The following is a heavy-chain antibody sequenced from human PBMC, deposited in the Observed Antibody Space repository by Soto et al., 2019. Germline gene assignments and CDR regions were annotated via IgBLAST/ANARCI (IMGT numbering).Heavy chain of an antibody. Sequence: GASVKVSCKASGYTFTSYGISWVRQAPGQGLEWMGGIIPIFGTANYAQKFQGRVTMTADESTSTAYMELSSLRSEDTAVYYCARSSTMIVVVTGLPYWFDPRGQGTLVTVSS. D-gene: IGHD3-22*01. CDR3: ARSSTMIVVVTGLPYWFDP. CDR2: IIPIFGTA. CDR1: GYTFTSYG. V-gene: IGHV1-69*13. J-gene: IGHJ5*02.